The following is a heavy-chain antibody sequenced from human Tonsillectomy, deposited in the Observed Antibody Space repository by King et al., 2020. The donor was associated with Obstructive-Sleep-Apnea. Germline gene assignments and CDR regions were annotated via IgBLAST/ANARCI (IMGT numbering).Heavy chain of an antibody. CDR2: IRYDGSNK. J-gene: IGHJ5*02. V-gene: IGHV3-30*02. CDR1: GFTFSSYG. Sequence: VQLVQSGGDVVQPGGSLRLSCAASGFTFSSYGMHWVRQAPGKGLEWVAFIRYDGSNKYYADSVKGRFTISRDNSKNTLYLQMNSLRAEDTAVYYCAKDGRDSGYDWGDNWFDPWGQGTLVTVSS. CDR3: AKDGRDSGYDWGDNWFDP. D-gene: IGHD5-12*01.